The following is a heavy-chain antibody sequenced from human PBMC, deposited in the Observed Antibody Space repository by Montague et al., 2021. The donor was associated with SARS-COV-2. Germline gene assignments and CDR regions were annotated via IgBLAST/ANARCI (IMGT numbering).Heavy chain of an antibody. D-gene: IGHD3-16*02. CDR1: GFSLSTGGVG. CDR2: IFWDDEK. J-gene: IGHJ4*02. Sequence: PALVKPPQTLTLTCSFSGFSLSTGGVGVDWIRQSPGKGLEWLGVIFWDDEKRYNPTLKTRLTISKGTSQNQVVITLTDMGPADTATYFCAHQYYDYVWGSYRPDYFDYWGQGTLVTVSS. V-gene: IGHV2-5*02. CDR3: AHQYYDYVWGSYRPDYFDY.